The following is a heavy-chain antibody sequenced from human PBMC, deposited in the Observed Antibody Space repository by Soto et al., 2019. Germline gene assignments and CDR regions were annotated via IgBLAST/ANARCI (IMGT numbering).Heavy chain of an antibody. Sequence: SETLSLTCTVSGGSISSYYWSWIRQPPGKGLEWIGYIYYSGSTNYNPSLKSRVTISVDTSKNQFSLKLSSVTAADTAVYYCARDESFDWPPTNYYYYYGMDVWGQGTTVTVSS. CDR3: ARDESFDWPPTNYYYYYGMDV. J-gene: IGHJ6*02. D-gene: IGHD3-9*01. V-gene: IGHV4-59*01. CDR1: GGSISSYY. CDR2: IYYSGST.